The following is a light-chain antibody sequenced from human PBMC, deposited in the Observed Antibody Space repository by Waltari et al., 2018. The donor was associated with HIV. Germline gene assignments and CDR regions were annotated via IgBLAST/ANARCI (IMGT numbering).Light chain of an antibody. CDR3: SSYTTASKLI. CDR1: SRAIGGYNY. Sequence: QSALTQPASVSGSPGQSITISCTGTSRAIGGYNYVSWYQQHPGKAPKLMIYDISNRPAGVSNRFAGSKSGNTASLTISGLQAEDVADYYCSSYTTASKLIFGGGTKLTVL. J-gene: IGLJ2*01. V-gene: IGLV2-14*03. CDR2: DIS.